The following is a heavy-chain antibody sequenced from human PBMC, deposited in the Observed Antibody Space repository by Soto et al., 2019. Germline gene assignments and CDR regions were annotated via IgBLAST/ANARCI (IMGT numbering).Heavy chain of an antibody. V-gene: IGHV1-69*01. CDR2: IIPIFGTA. J-gene: IGHJ4*02. CDR1: GGTFSSYA. CDR3: ARIPLRDSSGYYLYYFDY. D-gene: IGHD3-22*01. Sequence: QVQLVQSGAEVKKPGSSVKVSCKASGGTFSSYAISWVRQAPGQGLEWMGGIIPIFGTANYAQKFQGRVTITADESTSTAYRELSSLRSEDTAVYYCARIPLRDSSGYYLYYFDYWGQGTLVTVSS.